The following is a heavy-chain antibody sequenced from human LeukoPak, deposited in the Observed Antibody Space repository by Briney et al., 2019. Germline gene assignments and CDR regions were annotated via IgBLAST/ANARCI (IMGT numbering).Heavy chain of an antibody. J-gene: IGHJ5*02. Sequence: GGSLRLSCAASGFAFSSFQMNWVRQAPGKGLEWVSYISASSSIIYYADSVKGRFTISRDNAKNSLYLQMNNLRAADTAVYYCARDRIAYYDKGGFDPWGQGTLVTVSS. CDR2: ISASSSII. CDR1: GFAFSSFQ. V-gene: IGHV3-48*01. D-gene: IGHD3-22*01. CDR3: ARDRIAYYDKGGFDP.